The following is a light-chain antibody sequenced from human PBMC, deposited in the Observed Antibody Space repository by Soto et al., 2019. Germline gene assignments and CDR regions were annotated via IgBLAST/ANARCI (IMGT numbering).Light chain of an antibody. CDR2: AAS. Sequence: DIQITQSPSSLSSSVLERFTISCRASQTISSYLNWYQQKPGKVPDLLIYAASNLQSGVPSRFSASGSGTDFTLTISSLQPEDFATYHCQQTYIMPTTFGQGTRLEI. CDR1: QTISSY. J-gene: IGKJ5*01. V-gene: IGKV1-39*01. CDR3: QQTYIMPTT.